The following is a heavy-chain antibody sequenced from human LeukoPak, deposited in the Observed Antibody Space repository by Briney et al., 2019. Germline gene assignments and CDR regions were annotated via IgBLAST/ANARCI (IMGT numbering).Heavy chain of an antibody. J-gene: IGHJ4*02. Sequence: SETLSLTCAVYGGSFSGYYRSWIRQPAGKGLEWIGRIYTSGSTNYNPSLKSRVTMSVDTSKNQFSLKLTSVTAADTAVYYCARQQLKTMASFDYWGQGTLVTVSS. CDR1: GGSFSGYY. CDR3: ARQQLKTMASFDY. D-gene: IGHD4/OR15-4a*01. V-gene: IGHV4-59*10. CDR2: IYTSGST.